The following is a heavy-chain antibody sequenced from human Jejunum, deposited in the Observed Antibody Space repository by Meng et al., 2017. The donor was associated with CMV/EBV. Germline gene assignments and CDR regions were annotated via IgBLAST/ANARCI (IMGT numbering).Heavy chain of an antibody. CDR3: ARELVPAVPFDF. V-gene: IGHV4-34*01. D-gene: IGHD2-2*01. J-gene: IGHJ4*02. Sequence: CAVYGESFGDNFWSWIRQPPGKGLEWIGEINHSGGTNYNPSLKSRVTISVDTSKTQFSLKLTSATAADTAMYYCARELVPAVPFDFWGQGTLVTVSS. CDR2: INHSGGT. CDR1: GESFGDNF.